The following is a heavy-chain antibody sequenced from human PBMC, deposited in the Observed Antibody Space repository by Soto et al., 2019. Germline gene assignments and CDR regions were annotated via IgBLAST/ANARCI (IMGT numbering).Heavy chain of an antibody. V-gene: IGHV4-38-2*02. CDR3: ARDIRGYSYGYLAY. D-gene: IGHD5-18*01. Sequence: SETLSLTCAVSGYSIASGYYWAWIRQSPGKGLEWIGSIYHAGSAYYNPSLNGRVALSVDTSKNQFSLKLSSVTAADTAVYYCARDIRGYSYGYLAYWGQGTLVTVSS. J-gene: IGHJ4*02. CDR1: GYSIASGYY. CDR2: IYHAGSA.